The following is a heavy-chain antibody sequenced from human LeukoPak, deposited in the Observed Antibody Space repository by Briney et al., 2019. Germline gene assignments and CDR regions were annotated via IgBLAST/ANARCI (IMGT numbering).Heavy chain of an antibody. CDR2: ISYDGSNK. CDR1: GFTFSSYG. V-gene: IGHV3-30*18. J-gene: IGHJ4*02. D-gene: IGHD3-22*01. CDR3: AKEGSSGYYPTDY. Sequence: GGSLRLSCAASGFTFSSYGMHWVRQAPGKGLEWVAVISYDGSNKYYADSVKGRFTISRDNSKNTLYLRMNSLRAEDTAVYYCAKEGSSGYYPTDYWGQGTLVTVSS.